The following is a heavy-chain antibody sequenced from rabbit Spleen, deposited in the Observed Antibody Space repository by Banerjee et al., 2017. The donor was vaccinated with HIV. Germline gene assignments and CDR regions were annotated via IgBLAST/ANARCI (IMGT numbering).Heavy chain of an antibody. CDR3: ARDLVTVIGWNFNL. J-gene: IGHJ4*01. CDR1: GVSFSNYNF. V-gene: IGHV1S40*01. CDR2: IDTGSRDFT. D-gene: IGHD5-1*01. Sequence: LVEYGGDLVQPGASLTLTCTASGVSFSNYNFMCWVRQAPGKGLEWIACIDTGSRDFTYYASWAKGRFTISKTSSTTVTLQMTSLTAADTATYFCARDLVTVIGWNFNLWGQGTLVTVS.